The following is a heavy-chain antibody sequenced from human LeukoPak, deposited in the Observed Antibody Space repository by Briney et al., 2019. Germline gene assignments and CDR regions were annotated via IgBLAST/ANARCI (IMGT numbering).Heavy chain of an antibody. CDR1: GTSISSSNSYR. Sequence: SETLSLTCMVFGTSISSSNSYRWSWVRQPAGKGLEWIGRIFASGTTDYNPSLKSRVTMSVDTPNNQFSLRLTSVTAADTAVYYCTRGTVETTAGFEWGRGTQVTVSS. V-gene: IGHV4-4*07. D-gene: IGHD1-26*01. CDR2: IFASGTT. J-gene: IGHJ4*02. CDR3: TRGTVETTAGFE.